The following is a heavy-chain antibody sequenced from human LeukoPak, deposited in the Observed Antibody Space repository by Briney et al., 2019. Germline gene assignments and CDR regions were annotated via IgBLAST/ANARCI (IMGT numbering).Heavy chain of an antibody. CDR3: ARGFNDFWSGSQLEY. CDR2: ISYDGGKT. D-gene: IGHD3-3*01. Sequence: GGSLRLSCAASGFTFSGSAMHWVRQASGKGLEWVAVISYDGGKTYYADSVKGRFTISRDNSKSTLYLQMNSLRSEDTAVYYCARGFNDFWSGSQLEYWGQGTLVTVSS. CDR1: GFTFSGSA. J-gene: IGHJ4*02. V-gene: IGHV3-30-3*01.